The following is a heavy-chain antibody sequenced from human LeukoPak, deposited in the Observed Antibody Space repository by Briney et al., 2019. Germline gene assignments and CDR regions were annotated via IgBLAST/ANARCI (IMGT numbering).Heavy chain of an antibody. CDR3: SRDRHCIGSTCYGL. CDR1: GFTFNVYS. Sequence: GGSLRLSCAASGFTFNVYSMNWVRQAPGKGLEWVSFISSSLDSNIYYADSVKGRFTISRDNAKNTLYLQMNSLRAEDTAVYYCSRDRHCIGSTCYGLWGQGTRVTVSS. J-gene: IGHJ4*02. D-gene: IGHD2-2*01. V-gene: IGHV3-48*01. CDR2: ISSSLDSNI.